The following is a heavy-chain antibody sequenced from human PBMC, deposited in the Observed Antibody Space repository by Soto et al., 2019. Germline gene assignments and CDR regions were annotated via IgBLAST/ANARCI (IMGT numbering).Heavy chain of an antibody. J-gene: IGHJ5*02. CDR3: AKFLNRRRLDYWFDT. CDR2: FDPEDGET. Sequence: ASVKVSCKVSGYTLTELSMHWVRQAPGKGLEWMGGFDPEDGETIYAQKFQGRVTMTEDTSTDTAYMELSSLRSEDTAVYYCAKFLNRRRLDYWFDTWGQGTLVTVSS. CDR1: GYTLTELS. D-gene: IGHD4-17*01. V-gene: IGHV1-24*01.